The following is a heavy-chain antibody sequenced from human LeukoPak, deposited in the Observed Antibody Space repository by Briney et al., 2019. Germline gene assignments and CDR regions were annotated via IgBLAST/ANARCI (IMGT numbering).Heavy chain of an antibody. CDR1: GFTFSNYA. CDR3: AKGMGAYCDGDCSSRILDF. Sequence: GGSLRLSCAPSGFTFSNYAMSWGRQAPGKGLEWVSIISDSGGSTIYADSVKGRFTISRDNSKNTLYLQMNSLRAVDRGTYYCAKGMGAYCDGDCSSRILDFWGQGILVTVSS. CDR2: ISDSGGST. D-gene: IGHD2-21*02. V-gene: IGHV3-23*01. J-gene: IGHJ4*02.